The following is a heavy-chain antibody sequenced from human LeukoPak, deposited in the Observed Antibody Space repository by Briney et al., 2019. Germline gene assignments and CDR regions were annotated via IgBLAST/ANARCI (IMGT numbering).Heavy chain of an antibody. J-gene: IGHJ4*02. Sequence: GASVKVSCKASGYTFTAYYIHWVRQAPGQGLEWMGWINPNSGGTNYAQKSQGRDTMTRDTSISTAYMELSRLRSDDTAVYFCARRCDTSSYYTYYFDYWGQGTLVTVSS. CDR2: INPNSGGT. V-gene: IGHV1-2*02. D-gene: IGHD3-22*01. CDR3: ARRCDTSSYYTYYFDY. CDR1: GYTFTAYY.